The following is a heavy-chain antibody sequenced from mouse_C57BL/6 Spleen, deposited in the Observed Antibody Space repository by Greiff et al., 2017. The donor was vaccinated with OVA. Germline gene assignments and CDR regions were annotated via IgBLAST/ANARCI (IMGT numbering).Heavy chain of an antibody. Sequence: VKLQESGAELVKPGASVKMSCKASGYTFTTYPIEWMKQNHGKSLEWIGNFHPYNDDTKYNEKFKGKATLTVEKSSSTVYLELSRLTSDDSAVYYCARSGNYVDWYFDVWGTGTTVTVSS. CDR1: GYTFTTYP. D-gene: IGHD2-1*01. CDR3: ARSGNYVDWYFDV. V-gene: IGHV1-47*01. J-gene: IGHJ1*03. CDR2: FHPYNDDT.